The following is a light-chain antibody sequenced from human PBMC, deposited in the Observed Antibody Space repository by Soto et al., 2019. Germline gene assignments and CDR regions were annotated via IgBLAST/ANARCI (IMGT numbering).Light chain of an antibody. CDR2: AAS. V-gene: IGKV1-27*01. J-gene: IGKJ1*01. Sequence: DIQMTQSPSSLSASVGDRVTITCRASQGISNYLAWYQQKPGKVPKLLIYAASTLQSGVHYRFRDRGSGTDFPLTISGLQPEDVATYYCQKYNSAPRTFGQGTKVDIK. CDR1: QGISNY. CDR3: QKYNSAPRT.